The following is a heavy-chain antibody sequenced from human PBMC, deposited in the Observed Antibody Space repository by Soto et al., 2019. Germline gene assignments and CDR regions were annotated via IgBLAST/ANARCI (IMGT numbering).Heavy chain of an antibody. D-gene: IGHD6-19*01. CDR3: TCLALKYNSDWDPLSD. V-gene: IGHV3-15*07. Sequence: EVQLVEYGGGLVKPGGSLRLSCAGSGFTFSNVWMNWVRQAPGKGLEWVGRIKSETDGGTIDYAAPVKGRFTIARDDSNNTLYLQMNSLKTEATATYYCTCLALKYNSDWDPLSDWGHGTRITVSS. CDR1: GFTFSNVW. CDR2: IKSETDGGTI. J-gene: IGHJ4*01.